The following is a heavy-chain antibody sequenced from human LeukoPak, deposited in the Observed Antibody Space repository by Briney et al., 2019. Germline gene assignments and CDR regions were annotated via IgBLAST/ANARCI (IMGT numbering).Heavy chain of an antibody. CDR2: ISYDGSNK. D-gene: IGHD5-18*01. CDR1: GFTFSSYG. Sequence: GGSLRLSCAASGFTFSSYGMHWVRQAPGKGLERVAVISYDGSNKYYADSVKGRFTISRDNSKNTLYLQMNSLRAEDTAVYYCAARIQTLDYWGQGTLVTVSS. CDR3: AARIQTLDY. J-gene: IGHJ4*02. V-gene: IGHV3-30*03.